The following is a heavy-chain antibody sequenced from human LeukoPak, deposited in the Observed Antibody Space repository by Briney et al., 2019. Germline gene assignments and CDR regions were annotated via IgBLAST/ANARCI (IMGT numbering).Heavy chain of an antibody. CDR1: GFTFSNAW. J-gene: IGHJ3*01. V-gene: IGHV3-15*01. Sequence: PGGSLRLSCAASGFTFSNAWMSWVRQAPGRGLEWVGRIKNKADGGTADFAAPVKGRFTISRDDSKNTLNLQMSSLRVEDTALYYCAKVHRAANWFDAFDVWGQGTMVTVSS. D-gene: IGHD2-15*01. CDR2: IKNKADGGTA. CDR3: AKVHRAANWFDAFDV.